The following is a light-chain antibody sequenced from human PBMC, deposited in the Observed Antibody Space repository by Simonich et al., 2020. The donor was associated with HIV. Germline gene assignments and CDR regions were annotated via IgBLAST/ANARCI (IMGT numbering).Light chain of an antibody. V-gene: IGKV1-5*03. CDR1: QSISSW. CDR2: KAS. J-gene: IGKJ2*01. Sequence: MTQSPSTLSASVGDRVTITCRASQSISSWLAWYQQKPGKAPKLLIYKASSLDSGFPSRFSGSGSGTEFTLTISSLQPDDFATYYCQQYNSYSYTFGQGTKLEIK. CDR3: QQYNSYSYT.